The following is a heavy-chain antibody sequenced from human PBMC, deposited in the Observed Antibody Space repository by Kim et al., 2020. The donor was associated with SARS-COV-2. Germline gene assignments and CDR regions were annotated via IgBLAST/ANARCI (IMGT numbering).Heavy chain of an antibody. D-gene: IGHD1-26*01. CDR2: ISRDGGHI. V-gene: IGHV3-9*01. Sequence: GGSLRLSCATSGFTFSDYAMHWVRQDPEKGLEWVSGISRDGGHIEYADYVKGRFTISRDNAKNSLYLQMNSLRLEDTALYYCAKDVGRGIGAIGYWGQGDLVTVSS. CDR3: AKDVGRGIGAIGY. J-gene: IGHJ4*02. CDR1: GFTFSDYA.